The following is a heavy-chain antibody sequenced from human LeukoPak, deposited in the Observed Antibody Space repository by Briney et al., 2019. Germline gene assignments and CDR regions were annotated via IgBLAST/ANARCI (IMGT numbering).Heavy chain of an antibody. V-gene: IGHV4-59*01. Sequence: WETLSLTCTVSGGSISSYYWSWIRQPAGKGLEWIGYIYYSGSTNYNPSLKSRVTISVDTSKNQFSLKLSSVTAADTAVYYCARSPIAAAFNWFDPWGQGTLVTVSS. CDR3: ARSPIAAAFNWFDP. J-gene: IGHJ5*02. D-gene: IGHD6-13*01. CDR2: IYYSGST. CDR1: GGSISSYY.